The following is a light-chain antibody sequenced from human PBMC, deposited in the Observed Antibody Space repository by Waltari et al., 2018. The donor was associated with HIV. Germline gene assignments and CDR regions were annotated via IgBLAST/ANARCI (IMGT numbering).Light chain of an antibody. CDR1: TSNIGSNP. V-gene: IGLV1-44*01. CDR2: SND. J-gene: IGLJ3*02. CDR3: AAWDDRLGGAWV. Sequence: QSVLTQPPSASGTPGQRVSISCSGSTSNIGSNPVNWYQQLPGTAPKLLIYSNDQRPSGCPDRFSGSKSGTSASLAINGLQSEDGADYYCAAWDDRLGGAWVFGGGTKLTVL.